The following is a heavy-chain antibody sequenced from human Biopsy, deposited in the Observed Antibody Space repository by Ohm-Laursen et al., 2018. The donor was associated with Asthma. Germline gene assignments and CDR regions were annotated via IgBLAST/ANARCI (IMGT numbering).Heavy chain of an antibody. Sequence: SLRLSCAASGFTFSSYAMHWVRQAPGKGLEWVAVMSYDGSNKYYADSVKGRFTISRDNSKNTLYLQMNSLRAEDTAVYYCASQSSGPDFWSGYYYFDYWGQGTLVTVSS. CDR1: GFTFSSYA. D-gene: IGHD3-3*01. V-gene: IGHV3-30*04. CDR2: MSYDGSNK. J-gene: IGHJ4*02. CDR3: ASQSSGPDFWSGYYYFDY.